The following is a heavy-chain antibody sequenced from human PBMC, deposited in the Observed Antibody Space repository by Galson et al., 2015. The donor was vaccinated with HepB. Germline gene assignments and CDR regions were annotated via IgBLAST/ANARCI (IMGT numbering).Heavy chain of an antibody. Sequence: SLRLSCAASGFTFSSYAMHWVRQAPDKGLEWVAIIWYDESNKHYADSVKGRFTISRDNSKNTLYLEMISLRAEDTAVYYCARDQDSGYDEHYFDYWGQGTLSPSPQ. CDR3: ARDQDSGYDEHYFDY. J-gene: IGHJ4*02. CDR2: IWYDESNK. D-gene: IGHD5-12*01. CDR1: GFTFSSYA. V-gene: IGHV3-33*01.